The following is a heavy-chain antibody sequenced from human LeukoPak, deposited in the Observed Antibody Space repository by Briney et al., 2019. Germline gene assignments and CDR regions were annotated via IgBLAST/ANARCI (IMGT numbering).Heavy chain of an antibody. V-gene: IGHV4-39*01. CDR2: IYYSGST. D-gene: IGHD3-3*01. CDR1: GGSISSSSYY. Sequence: PSETLSLTCTVSGGSISSSSYYWGWIRQPPGKGLEWIGSIYYSGSTYYYPSLKCRVTISVDTSKSQFSLKLSSVTAADTAVYYCARLDTYYDFWSGPTFDYWGQGTLVTVSS. J-gene: IGHJ4*02. CDR3: ARLDTYYDFWSGPTFDY.